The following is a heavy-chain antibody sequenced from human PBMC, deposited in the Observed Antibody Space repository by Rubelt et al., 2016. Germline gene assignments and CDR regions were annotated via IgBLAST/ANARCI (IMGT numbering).Heavy chain of an antibody. J-gene: IGHJ4*02. V-gene: IGHV1-46*01. D-gene: IGHD2/OR15-2a*01. CDR1: GYTFTSYY. CDR3: ARDSGSRIFDY. Sequence: QVQLVQSGAEVKKPGASVKVSCKASGYTFTSYYMHWVRQAPGQGLEWMGIINPSGGSTSYAKKFQGRVPITRDTSTSTVYMELSSLRSEDTAVYYCARDSGSRIFDYWGQGTLVTVSS. CDR2: INPSGGST.